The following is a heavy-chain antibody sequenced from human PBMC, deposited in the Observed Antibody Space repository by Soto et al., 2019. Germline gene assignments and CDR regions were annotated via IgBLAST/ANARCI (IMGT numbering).Heavy chain of an antibody. D-gene: IGHD3-22*01. Sequence: GGSLRLSCAASGFTVSSNYMSWVRQAPVKXLEWVSVIYSGGSTYYADSVKGRFTISRDNSKNTLYLQMNSLRAEDTAVYYCARDLGVAGYYDSSGYYWDAFDIWGQGTMVTVSS. CDR3: ARDLGVAGYYDSSGYYWDAFDI. V-gene: IGHV3-53*01. CDR2: IYSGGST. J-gene: IGHJ3*02. CDR1: GFTVSSNY.